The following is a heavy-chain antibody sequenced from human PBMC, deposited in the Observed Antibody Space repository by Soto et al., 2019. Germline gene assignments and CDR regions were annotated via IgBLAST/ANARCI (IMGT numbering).Heavy chain of an antibody. CDR1: GFTFGYYA. V-gene: IGHV3-9*01. J-gene: IGHJ4*02. CDR2: ISWNSDSI. D-gene: IGHD1-26*01. Sequence: EVQLVESGGGLVQPGGSLRLSCAASGFTFGYYAMHWVRQAPGKGLEWVSGISWNSDSIGYVDSVQGRFTISRDNAKNSLYLQLHSLRTEDTGLDYCAKGHYPIGYLDYWGQGALVSVSS. CDR3: AKGHYPIGYLDY.